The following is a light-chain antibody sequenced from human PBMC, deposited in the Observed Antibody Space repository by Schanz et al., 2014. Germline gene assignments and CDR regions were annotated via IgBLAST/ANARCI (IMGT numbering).Light chain of an antibody. CDR2: SVT. Sequence: QSALTQPASVSGSPGQSITLSCSGTSSDIGGYNFVSWYQQHPGKAPKLLIYSVTNRPSGISNRFSGSKSGNTASLTISGLQADDEADYYCTSYTISSTILFGGGTKLT. CDR1: SSDIGGYNF. V-gene: IGLV2-14*03. J-gene: IGLJ2*01. CDR3: TSYTISSTIL.